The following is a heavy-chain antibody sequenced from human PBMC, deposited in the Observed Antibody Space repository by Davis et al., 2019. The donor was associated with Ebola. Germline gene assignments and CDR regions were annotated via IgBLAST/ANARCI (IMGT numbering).Heavy chain of an antibody. J-gene: IGHJ4*02. CDR2: IWYDGSNK. CDR3: AYYGSGPLDY. V-gene: IGHV3-30*04. Sequence: GESLKISCAGSGFTFSDPPIHWVRQAPGKGLEWVAVIWYDGSNKYYADSVKGRFTISRDNSKNTLYLQMNSLRAEDTAVYYCAYYGSGPLDYWGQGTLVTVSS. D-gene: IGHD3-10*01. CDR1: GFTFSDPP.